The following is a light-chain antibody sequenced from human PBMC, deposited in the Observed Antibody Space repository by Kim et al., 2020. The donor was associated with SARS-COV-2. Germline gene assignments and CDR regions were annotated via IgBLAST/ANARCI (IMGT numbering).Light chain of an antibody. CDR2: DND. CDR3: ATWDSSLSVGV. Sequence: QSVLTQPPSVSAAPGHKVTISCSGSRSNIGNNPVSWYQQFPGTAPRLITYDNDKRPSEIPDRFSSSKSGTSATLGITGLRTGDEADYYCATWDSSLSVGVFGGGTQLTVL. J-gene: IGLJ3*02. V-gene: IGLV1-51*01. CDR1: RSNIGNNP.